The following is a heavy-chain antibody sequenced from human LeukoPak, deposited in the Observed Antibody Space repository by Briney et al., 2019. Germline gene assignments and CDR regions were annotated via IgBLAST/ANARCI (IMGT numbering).Heavy chain of an antibody. Sequence: PGGSLRLSCAASGFTFSSYAMSWVRQAPGKGLEWVSAISGSGGSTYYADSVKGRFTISRDNAKNSLFLRMSSLRAEDTALYYCARSSKDYNAFDIWGQGTMVAVSS. D-gene: IGHD4/OR15-4a*01. CDR2: ISGSGGST. V-gene: IGHV3-23*01. CDR1: GFTFSSYA. CDR3: ARSSKDYNAFDI. J-gene: IGHJ3*02.